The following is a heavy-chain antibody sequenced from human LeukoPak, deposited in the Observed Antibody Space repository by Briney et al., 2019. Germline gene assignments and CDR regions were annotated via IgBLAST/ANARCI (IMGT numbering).Heavy chain of an antibody. V-gene: IGHV4-38-2*01. D-gene: IGHD5-12*01. Sequence: SETLSLTCAVSGYSISSSYYWGWIRQPPGKGLEWIGSIYYSGSTYYNPSLKSRVTISVDTSKNQFSLKLSSVTAADTAVYYCARQNSGYEYYYYYYMDVWGKGTTVTVSS. CDR1: GYSISSSYY. J-gene: IGHJ6*03. CDR2: IYYSGST. CDR3: ARQNSGYEYYYYYYMDV.